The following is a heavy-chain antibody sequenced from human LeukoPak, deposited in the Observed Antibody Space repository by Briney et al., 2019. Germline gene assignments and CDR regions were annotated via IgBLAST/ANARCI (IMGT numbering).Heavy chain of an antibody. Sequence: GGSLRLSCAASGFTFSSYEMNWVRQAPGKGLEWVSYINSDGSIIYYVDSVKGRFTISRDNGKNSLYLQMNSLRADDTAVYYCARMDRVVTAIPDLHYWGQGTLVTVSS. CDR2: INSDGSII. CDR3: ARMDRVVTAIPDLHY. D-gene: IGHD2-21*02. J-gene: IGHJ4*02. V-gene: IGHV3-48*03. CDR1: GFTFSSYE.